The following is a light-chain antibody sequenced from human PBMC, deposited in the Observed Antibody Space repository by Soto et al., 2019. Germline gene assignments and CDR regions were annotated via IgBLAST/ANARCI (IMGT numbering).Light chain of an antibody. Sequence: EFVLTQSPGTLSLSPGERATLSCRASQSIDSIYLAWYQQKPGQAPRLLIRGASRRATGIPDRFSGSGSGTDFTLTISGLGPEDFAVYYCQQYDISPWTFGQGTKVDIK. V-gene: IGKV3-20*01. CDR3: QQYDISPWT. J-gene: IGKJ1*01. CDR2: GAS. CDR1: QSIDSIY.